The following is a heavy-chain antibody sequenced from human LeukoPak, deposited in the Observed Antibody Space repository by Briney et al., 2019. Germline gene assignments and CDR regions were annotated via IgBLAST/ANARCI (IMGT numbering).Heavy chain of an antibody. J-gene: IGHJ6*03. CDR3: ARGGGFDFWADYYYYMDV. Sequence: ASVKVSCKASGGTFSSYAISWVRQAPGQGREWMGGIIHIFGTANYAQKFQGRVTITTDESTSTAYMELSRLRSEDTAVYYCARGGGFDFWADYYYYMDVWGKGTTVTVSS. V-gene: IGHV1-69*05. CDR1: GGTFSSYA. D-gene: IGHD3/OR15-3a*01. CDR2: IIHIFGTA.